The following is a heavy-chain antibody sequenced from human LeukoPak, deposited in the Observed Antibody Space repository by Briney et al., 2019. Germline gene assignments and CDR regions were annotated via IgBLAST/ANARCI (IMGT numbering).Heavy chain of an antibody. Sequence: GDSLRLSCAVSGFTFSSYWMIWFRQAPGKGLEWVVHINQDGSVKNYVDSVKGRFTISRDNANNFLYLQMNSLRAEDTAVYYCAKDKNWNVCDYWGRGTLVTVSS. CDR1: GFTFSSYW. J-gene: IGHJ4*02. V-gene: IGHV3-7*01. CDR3: AKDKNWNVCDY. CDR2: INQDGSVK. D-gene: IGHD1-1*01.